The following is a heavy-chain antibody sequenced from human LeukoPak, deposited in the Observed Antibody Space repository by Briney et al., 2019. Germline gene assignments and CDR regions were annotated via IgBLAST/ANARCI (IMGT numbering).Heavy chain of an antibody. Sequence: GGSLRLSCEGSGFTFSNYWMSWVRQAPGKGLEWVANIKTDGSEKYYVDSVKGRFTISRDNAKNSLYLQINSLRAEDTAVYYCATYSSLNAREFQYWGQGTLVTVSS. D-gene: IGHD3-22*01. CDR1: GFTFSNYW. CDR2: IKTDGSEK. V-gene: IGHV3-7*01. J-gene: IGHJ1*01. CDR3: ATYSSLNAREFQY.